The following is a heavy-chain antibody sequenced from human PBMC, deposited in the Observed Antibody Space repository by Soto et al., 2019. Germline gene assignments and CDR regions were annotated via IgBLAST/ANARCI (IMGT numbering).Heavy chain of an antibody. Sequence: GGCLRLSCAASGFTVSSYYMSWVRQAPGKGLGWVSVIYTGGSTYYADSVKGRFTFSRDNSKNTLYLQMNSLRAEDTAVYYCARAYGGNPALFDPWGQGTLVTVSS. J-gene: IGHJ5*02. CDR1: GFTVSSYY. CDR2: IYTGGST. V-gene: IGHV3-53*01. CDR3: ARAYGGNPALFDP. D-gene: IGHD4-17*01.